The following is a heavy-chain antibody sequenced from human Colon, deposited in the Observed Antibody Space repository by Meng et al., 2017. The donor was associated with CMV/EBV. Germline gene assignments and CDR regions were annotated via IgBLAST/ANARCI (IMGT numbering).Heavy chain of an antibody. CDR1: GFSLSYYG. D-gene: IGHD2-21*02. CDR2: IRYDGTKK. Sequence: GGSLRLSCAASGFSLSYYGMFWVRQAPGKGLEWVAFIRYDGTKKYYVDSVKGRFTISRDNSKNTLSLEMNSLRPDDTAVYYCAKSRGYTVTALSPLDSWGQGTLVTVSS. V-gene: IGHV3-30*02. CDR3: AKSRGYTVTALSPLDS. J-gene: IGHJ4*02.